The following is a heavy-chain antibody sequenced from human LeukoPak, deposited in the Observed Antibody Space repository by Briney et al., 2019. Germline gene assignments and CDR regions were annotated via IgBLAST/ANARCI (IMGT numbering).Heavy chain of an antibody. CDR3: ARVGYCSSTSCYTGGLAYMDV. CDR2: IYHSGST. V-gene: IGHV4-38-2*02. Sequence: SETLSLTCTVSGYSISSGYYWGWIRPPPGKGLEWIGSIYHSGSTYYNPSLKSRVTISVDTSKNQFSLKLSSVTAADTAVYYCARVGYCSSTSCYTGGLAYMDVWGKGTTVTVSS. D-gene: IGHD2-2*02. J-gene: IGHJ6*03. CDR1: GYSISSGYY.